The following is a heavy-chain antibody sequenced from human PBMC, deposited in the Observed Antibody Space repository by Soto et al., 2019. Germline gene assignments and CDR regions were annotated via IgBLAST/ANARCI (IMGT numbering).Heavy chain of an antibody. J-gene: IGHJ4*02. D-gene: IGHD4-17*01. CDR1: GYTFTSYD. V-gene: IGHV1-8*01. Sequence: QVQLVQSGAEVKKPGASVKVSCKASGYTFTSYDINWVRQATGQGLEWMGWMNPNSGNTGYAQKFEGRVTMTMHTSMSTADMELSSLRSEDTAVSYGAGGGVTTWNDYWGQGTLVTVSS. CDR2: MNPNSGNT. CDR3: AGGGVTTWNDY.